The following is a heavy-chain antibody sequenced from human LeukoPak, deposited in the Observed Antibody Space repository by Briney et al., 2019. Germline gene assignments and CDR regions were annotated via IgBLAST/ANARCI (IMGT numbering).Heavy chain of an antibody. CDR3: ARPRKGNHDAFDI. CDR2: INPNSGGT. V-gene: IGHV1-2*02. CDR1: GYTFISYY. J-gene: IGHJ3*02. D-gene: IGHD3-10*01. Sequence: GASVKVSCKASGYTFISYYMQWVRQAPGQGLEWMGWINPNSGGTNYAQKFQGRVTMTRDTSISTAYMELSRLRSDDTAVYYCARPRKGNHDAFDIWGQGTMVTVSS.